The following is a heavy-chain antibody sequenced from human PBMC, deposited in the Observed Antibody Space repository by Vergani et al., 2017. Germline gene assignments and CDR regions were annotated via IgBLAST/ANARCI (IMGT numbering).Heavy chain of an antibody. CDR2: INHSGST. CDR3: ARGHPVAGLDY. CDR1: GGSFSGYY. D-gene: IGHD6-19*01. Sequence: QVQLQQWGAGLLKPSETLSLTCAVYGGSFSGYYWSWIRQPPGKGLEWIGEINHSGSTNYNPSLKSRVTISVDTSKNQFSLKLSSVTAADTAVYYCARGHPVAGLDYWGQGTLVTVSS. V-gene: IGHV4-34*01. J-gene: IGHJ4*02.